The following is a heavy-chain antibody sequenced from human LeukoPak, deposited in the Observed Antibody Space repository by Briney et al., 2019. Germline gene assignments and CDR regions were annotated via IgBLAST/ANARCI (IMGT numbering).Heavy chain of an antibody. D-gene: IGHD5-24*01. CDR3: AKDISRWLQFIFDY. J-gene: IGHJ4*02. V-gene: IGHV3-9*01. CDR2: ISWDGDSI. CDR1: GFSFDDYA. Sequence: PGGSLRLSCAASGFSFDDYAMHWVRHAPGKGLEWVSGISWDGDSIGYSDSVKGRFTISRDNAKNSLYLQMNSLRDEDTAFYYCAKDISRWLQFIFDYWGQGNLVTVSS.